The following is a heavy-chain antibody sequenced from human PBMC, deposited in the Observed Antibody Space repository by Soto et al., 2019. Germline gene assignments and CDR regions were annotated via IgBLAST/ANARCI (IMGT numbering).Heavy chain of an antibody. CDR2: IWYDGSNK. Sequence: QVQLVESGGGVVQPGRSLRLSCAASGFTFSTYGMHWVRQAPGKGLEWMAVIWYDGSNKDYADSVKGRFTISRDNSKNTLYVQMNSLRAEDTAVYYCARDRSYGWGYLDFWGQGALVTVSS. CDR1: GFTFSTYG. J-gene: IGHJ4*02. V-gene: IGHV3-33*01. D-gene: IGHD5-18*01. CDR3: ARDRSYGWGYLDF.